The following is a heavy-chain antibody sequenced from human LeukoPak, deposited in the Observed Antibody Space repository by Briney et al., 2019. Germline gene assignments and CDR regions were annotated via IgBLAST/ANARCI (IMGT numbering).Heavy chain of an antibody. D-gene: IGHD2-2*01. Sequence: ASVKVSCKASGGTFSSCAIGWVRQAPGQWLEWMGGIIPIFGTANYAQKFQGRVTITADESTSTAYMELSSLRSEDTAVYYCARDLRPSPSTSWQLGYYYGMDVWGQGTTVTVSS. CDR1: GGTFSSCA. J-gene: IGHJ6*02. V-gene: IGHV1-69*01. CDR2: IIPIFGTA. CDR3: ARDLRPSPSTSWQLGYYYGMDV.